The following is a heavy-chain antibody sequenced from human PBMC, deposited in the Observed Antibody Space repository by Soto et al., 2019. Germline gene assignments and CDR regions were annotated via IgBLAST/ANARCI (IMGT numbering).Heavy chain of an antibody. V-gene: IGHV4-59*08. Sequence: QVQLQESGAGLVKPSETLSLTCTVSGVSISSYYWSWIRQPPGKGLEWIGYIYYSGSTNYNPSLKSRVTISVDTSKNQFSLKLSSVTAADTAVYYCASAYSSGWHVFDSWGQGTLVTVSS. CDR3: ASAYSSGWHVFDS. D-gene: IGHD6-19*01. CDR2: IYYSGST. J-gene: IGHJ4*02. CDR1: GVSISSYY.